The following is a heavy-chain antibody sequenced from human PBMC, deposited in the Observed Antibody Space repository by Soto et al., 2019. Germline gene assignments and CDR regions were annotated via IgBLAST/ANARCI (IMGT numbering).Heavy chain of an antibody. CDR1: GFTFSSYW. CDR2: INSDGSST. Sequence: GWSLRLSCAASGFTFSSYWMHWVRQAPGKGLVWVSRINSDGSSTSYADSVKGRFTISRDNAKNTLYLQMNSLRAEDTAVYYCARVDGSSWTDDAFDIWGQGTMVTVSS. J-gene: IGHJ3*02. V-gene: IGHV3-74*01. D-gene: IGHD6-13*01. CDR3: ARVDGSSWTDDAFDI.